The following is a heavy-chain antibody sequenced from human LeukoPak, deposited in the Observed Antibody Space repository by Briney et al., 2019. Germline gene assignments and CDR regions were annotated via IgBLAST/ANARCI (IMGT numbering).Heavy chain of an antibody. Sequence: PGGSLRLSCAASGFTFSSHWMHWVHQAPGKGLVWVSRIKSDGSSTSYADSVKGRFTISRDNAKNTLYLQMNSLRAEDMAVYYCARAASCGGDCSSSYLQHWGQGTLVTVSS. CDR3: ARAASCGGDCSSSYLQH. V-gene: IGHV3-74*01. D-gene: IGHD2-21*02. CDR2: IKSDGSST. CDR1: GFTFSSHW. J-gene: IGHJ1*01.